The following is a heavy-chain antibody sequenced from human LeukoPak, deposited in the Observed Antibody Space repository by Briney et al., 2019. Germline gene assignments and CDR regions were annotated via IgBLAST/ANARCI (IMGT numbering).Heavy chain of an antibody. CDR1: GFTFSSYA. Sequence: PGGSLRLSCAASGFTFSSYAMSWVRQAPGKGLEWVSTISGSGGTTNYADSVKGRFTIFRDNFKNTLYLQMNSLRAEDTAVYYCAKVGPGTTVIRGYFDYWGQGALVTVSS. V-gene: IGHV3-23*01. CDR2: ISGSGGTT. CDR3: AKVGPGTTVIRGYFDY. J-gene: IGHJ4*02. D-gene: IGHD4-17*01.